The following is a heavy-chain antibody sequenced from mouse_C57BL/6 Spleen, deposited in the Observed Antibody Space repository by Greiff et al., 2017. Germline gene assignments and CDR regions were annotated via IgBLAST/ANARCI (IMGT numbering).Heavy chain of an antibody. D-gene: IGHD1-1*01. CDR3: AKGSYYYGSSYPFAY. V-gene: IGHV1-76*01. Sequence: QVQLQQSGAELVRPGASVKLSCKASGYTFTDYYINWVKQRPGQGLEWIARIYPGSGNTYYNEKFKGKATLTAEKSSSTAYMQLSSLTSEDSAVYFCAKGSYYYGSSYPFAYWGQGTLVTVSA. J-gene: IGHJ3*01. CDR2: IYPGSGNT. CDR1: GYTFTDYY.